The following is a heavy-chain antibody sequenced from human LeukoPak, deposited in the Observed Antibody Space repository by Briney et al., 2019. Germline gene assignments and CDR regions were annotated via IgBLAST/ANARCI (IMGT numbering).Heavy chain of an antibody. CDR1: GFTFSSYA. CDR2: ISGSGGST. CDR3: AKDEGFLGWLANRFQH. D-gene: IGHD3-3*01. V-gene: IGHV3-23*01. Sequence: PGGSLRLSCAASGFTFSSYAMSWVRQAPGKGLEWVSAISGSGGSTYYADSVKGRFTISRDNSKNTLYLQMNSLRAEDTAVYYCAKDEGFLGWLANRFQHWGQGTLVTVSS. J-gene: IGHJ1*01.